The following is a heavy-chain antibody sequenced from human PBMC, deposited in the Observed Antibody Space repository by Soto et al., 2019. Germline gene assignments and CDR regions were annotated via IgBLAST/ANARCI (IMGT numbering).Heavy chain of an antibody. CDR3: ARDILTGYLFDY. D-gene: IGHD3-9*01. CDR2: ISSSSSYI. V-gene: IGHV3-21*01. J-gene: IGHJ4*02. Sequence: GGSLRLSCAASGFTFSSYSMNWVRQAPGKGLEWVSSISSSSSYIYYADSVKGRFTISRDNAKNSLYLQMNSLRAEDTAVYYCARDILTGYLFDYWGQGTLVTVSS. CDR1: GFTFSSYS.